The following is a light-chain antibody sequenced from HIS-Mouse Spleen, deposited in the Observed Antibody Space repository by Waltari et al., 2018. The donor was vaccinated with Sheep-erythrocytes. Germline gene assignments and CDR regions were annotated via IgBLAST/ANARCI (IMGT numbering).Light chain of an antibody. CDR3: SSYAGSNNWV. CDR2: EVS. J-gene: IGLJ3*02. Sequence: QSALTQPPSASGSPGQSVTISCTGTSSDVGVYNYVSWYQQHPGKAPKLMIYEVSKRPAGGPERFSGSKSGNTASLTVSGLQAEDEADYYCSSYAGSNNWVFGGGTKLTVL. CDR1: SSDVGVYNY. V-gene: IGLV2-8*01.